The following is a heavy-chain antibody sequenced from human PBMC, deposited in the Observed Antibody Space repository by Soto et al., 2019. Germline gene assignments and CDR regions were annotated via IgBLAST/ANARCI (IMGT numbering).Heavy chain of an antibody. J-gene: IGHJ4*02. CDR2: IGTAGDT. CDR3: ARSRPRYHRPCSGGSCYSRSVDY. Sequence: GGSLRLSCAASGFTFSSYDMHWVRQATGKGLEWVSAIGTAGDTYYPGSVKGRFTISRENAKNSLYLQMNSLRAGDTAVYYCARSRPRYHRPCSGGSCYSRSVDYWGQGTLVTVSS. V-gene: IGHV3-13*01. CDR1: GFTFSSYD. D-gene: IGHD2-15*01.